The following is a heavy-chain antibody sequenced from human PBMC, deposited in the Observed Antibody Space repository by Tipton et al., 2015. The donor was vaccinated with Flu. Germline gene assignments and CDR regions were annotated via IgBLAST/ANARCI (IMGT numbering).Heavy chain of an antibody. CDR3: ARHHSAAPGKPLDY. Sequence: TLSLTCTVSGGSISSYYWSWIRQPAGKALEWIGSIFYSGSVYYNPSLYSRLTISVDTSTDQFSLNVDSVTAADTAVYYCARHHSAAPGKPLDYWGQGTLVTISS. J-gene: IGHJ4*02. D-gene: IGHD1-14*01. V-gene: IGHV4-59*05. CDR1: GGSISSYY. CDR2: IFYSGSV.